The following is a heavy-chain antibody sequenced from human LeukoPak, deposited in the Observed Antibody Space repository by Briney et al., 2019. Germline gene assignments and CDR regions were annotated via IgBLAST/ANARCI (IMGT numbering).Heavy chain of an antibody. J-gene: IGHJ2*01. CDR2: VSHSGTT. Sequence: SETLSLTYSVSGGSISSGGYHWSWIRQPPGKGLEWIGVVSHSGTTYYNPSLKSRVTISVDTSKNQFSLKLSSVTAADTAVYYCARQRGQCLAWRYFDLWGRGTLVTVST. V-gene: IGHV4-30-2*03. CDR3: ARQRGQCLAWRYFDL. D-gene: IGHD6-19*01. CDR1: GGSISSGGYH.